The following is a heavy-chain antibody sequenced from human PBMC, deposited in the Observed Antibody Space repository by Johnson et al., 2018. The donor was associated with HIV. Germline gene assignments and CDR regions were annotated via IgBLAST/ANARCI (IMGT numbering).Heavy chain of an antibody. J-gene: IGHJ3*02. V-gene: IGHV3-30-3*01. Sequence: VLLVESGGGVVQPGRSLRLSCAASGLTFSSYAMHWVRQAPGKGLEWVAVISYDGSTKYYADSVKGRFTISRDNSENTLYLQMNSLRAEDTAVYYCAKARSSGQGAFDIWGQGTLVTVSS. CDR1: GLTFSSYA. CDR2: ISYDGSTK. D-gene: IGHD6-19*01. CDR3: AKARSSGQGAFDI.